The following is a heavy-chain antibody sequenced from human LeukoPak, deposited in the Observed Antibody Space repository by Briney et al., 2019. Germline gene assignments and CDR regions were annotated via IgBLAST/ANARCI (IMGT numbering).Heavy chain of an antibody. V-gene: IGHV1-2*02. CDR1: GYTFTRYY. D-gene: IGHD3-16*02. CDR3: AREWYDYVWGSYRSPKGGWFDP. CDR2: INPNSGGT. J-gene: IGHJ5*02. Sequence: ASVKVSCKASGYTFTRYYMHWVRQAPGQGLEWMGWINPNSGGTNYAQKFQGRVTMTRDTSISTDYMELSRLRSDDTAVYYCAREWYDYVWGSYRSPKGGWFDPWGQGTLVTVSS.